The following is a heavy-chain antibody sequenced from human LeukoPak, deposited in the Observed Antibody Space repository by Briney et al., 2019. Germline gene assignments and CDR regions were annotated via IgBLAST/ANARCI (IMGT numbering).Heavy chain of an antibody. V-gene: IGHV3-30*03. CDR1: GFXFSSYG. CDR2: ISYDGSHK. CDR3: SASRPHYGDYYGLDV. D-gene: IGHD4/OR15-4a*01. J-gene: IGHJ6*02. Sequence: GGSLRPSCAASGFXFSSYGMHWVRQAPGKGLEWVAVISYDGSHKYSADSVKGRFTISRDNSKNTLYLQMNSLRTEDTAVYFCSASRPHYGDYYGLDVWGHRTTVTVSS.